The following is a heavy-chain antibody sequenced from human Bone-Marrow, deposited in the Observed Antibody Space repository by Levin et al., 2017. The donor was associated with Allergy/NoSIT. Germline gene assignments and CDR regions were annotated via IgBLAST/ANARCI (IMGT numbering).Heavy chain of an antibody. CDR2: SRDRNNGYTT. J-gene: IGHJ4*02. Sequence: SCAASGFTFSDHYIDWVRQAPGKGLEWVGRSRDRNNGYTTEYAASVRGRFTVSRDDSKNSLLLQMNSLKTEDTAIYYCTRSTVGSGNFEYWGQGTLVTVSS. V-gene: IGHV3-72*01. CDR3: TRSTVGSGNFEY. D-gene: IGHD1-1*01. CDR1: GFTFSDHY.